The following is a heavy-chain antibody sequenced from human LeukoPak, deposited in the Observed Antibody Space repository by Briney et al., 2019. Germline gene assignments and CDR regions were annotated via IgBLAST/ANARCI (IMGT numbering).Heavy chain of an antibody. V-gene: IGHV1-18*01. J-gene: IGHJ5*02. D-gene: IGHD3-3*01. Sequence: ASVKVSCKASGYTFTSYGISWVRQAPGRGLEWMGWISAYNGNTNYAQKLQGRVTMTTDTSTSTASMELRSLRSDDTAVYYCAREGIFGVVITLDPWGQGPLVTVSS. CDR2: ISAYNGNT. CDR1: GYTFTSYG. CDR3: AREGIFGVVITLDP.